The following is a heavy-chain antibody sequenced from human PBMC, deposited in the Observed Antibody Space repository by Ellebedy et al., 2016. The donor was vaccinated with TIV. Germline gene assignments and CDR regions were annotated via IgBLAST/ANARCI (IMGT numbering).Heavy chain of an antibody. CDR1: GYTFTSYG. CDR3: ARDRPYYGSGSPIDY. D-gene: IGHD3-10*01. J-gene: IGHJ4*02. V-gene: IGHV1-18*04. CDR2: ISAYNGNT. Sequence: AASVKVSCKASGYTFTSYGISWARQAPGQGLEWMGWISAYNGNTNYAQKLQGRVTMTTDTSTSTAYMELRSLRSDDTAVYYCARDRPYYGSGSPIDYWGQGTLVTVSS.